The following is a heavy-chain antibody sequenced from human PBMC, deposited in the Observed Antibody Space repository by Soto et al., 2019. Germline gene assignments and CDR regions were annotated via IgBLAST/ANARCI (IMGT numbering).Heavy chain of an antibody. CDR3: ARGEEYSSSYFAY. CDR1: GGSISSGGYS. CDR2: IYHSGST. D-gene: IGHD6-6*01. V-gene: IGHV4-30-2*01. Sequence: QLQLQESGSGLVKPSQTLSLTCAVSGGSISSGGYSWSWIRQPPGKGLEWIGYIYHSGSTYYNPSPNSRVPTSVDRSKNQFSRKLSSVTAADTAVYYCARGEEYSSSYFAYWGQGTLVTVSS. J-gene: IGHJ4*02.